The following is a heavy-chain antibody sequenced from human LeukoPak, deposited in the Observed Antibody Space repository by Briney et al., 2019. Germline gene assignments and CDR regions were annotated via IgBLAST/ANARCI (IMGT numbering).Heavy chain of an antibody. D-gene: IGHD5-24*01. CDR3: ARGDGYNHYYMDV. J-gene: IGHJ6*03. CDR2: INPNSGGT. Sequence: GASVKVSCKASGYTFTGYYMHWVRQAPGQGLEWMGWINPNSGGTNYAQKFQGRVTMTRDTSISTAYMELSRLRSDDTAVYYWARGDGYNHYYMDVWGKGTMVTVSS. V-gene: IGHV1-2*02. CDR1: GYTFTGYY.